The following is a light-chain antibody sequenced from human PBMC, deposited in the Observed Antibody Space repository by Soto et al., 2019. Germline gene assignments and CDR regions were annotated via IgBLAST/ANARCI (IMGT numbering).Light chain of an antibody. J-gene: IGKJ4*01. CDR3: QQRSNWPPT. V-gene: IGKV3-11*01. CDR2: DAS. Sequence: EIVMSQSPATLPLSQGERATLSCRASQSVSSYLAWYQQRPGQAPRLLIYDASSRATGIPAKFSGSGSGTDFTLTISTLEAEDFAVYYCQQRSNWPPTFGRGTKVDI. CDR1: QSVSSY.